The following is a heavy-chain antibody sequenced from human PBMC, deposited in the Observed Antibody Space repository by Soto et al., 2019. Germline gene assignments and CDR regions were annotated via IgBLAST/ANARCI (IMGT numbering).Heavy chain of an antibody. V-gene: IGHV1-18*01. CDR1: GFTVSSKY. CDR2: ISAYNGNT. J-gene: IGHJ4*02. D-gene: IGHD2-2*01. CDR3: ARDPSGGQHLSH. Sequence: SCAASGFTVSSKYISWVRQAPGQGLEWMGWISAYNGNTNYAQKLQGRVTMTTDTSTSTAYMELRSLRSDDTAVYYCARDPSGGQHLSHWGQGTLVTVSS.